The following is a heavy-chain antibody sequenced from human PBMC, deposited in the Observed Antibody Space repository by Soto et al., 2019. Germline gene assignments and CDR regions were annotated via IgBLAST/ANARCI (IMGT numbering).Heavy chain of an antibody. Sequence: QVQLQQWGAGLLKPSETLSLTCAVYGGSFSGYYWSWIRQPPGKGLEWIGEINHRGSTEYNPSLKSRVSISVDAAMNQFSLKLSSVTAADTAVYYCARVDDYWGQGTLVTVSS. V-gene: IGHV4-34*01. CDR3: ARVDDY. J-gene: IGHJ4*02. CDR1: GGSFSGYY. CDR2: INHRGST.